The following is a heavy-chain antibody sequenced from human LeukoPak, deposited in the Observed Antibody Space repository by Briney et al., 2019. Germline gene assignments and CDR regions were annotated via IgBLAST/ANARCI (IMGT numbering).Heavy chain of an antibody. J-gene: IGHJ3*02. CDR2: IYHSGST. CDR1: GGSISSGGYY. Sequence: SETLSLTCTVSGGSISSGGYYWSWIRQPPGKGLEWIGYIYHSGSTYYNPSLKSRVTISVDRSKNQFSLKLSSVTAADTAVYYCARRIYGSGRLQPPDAFDIWGQGTMVTVSS. D-gene: IGHD3-10*01. V-gene: IGHV4-30-2*01. CDR3: ARRIYGSGRLQPPDAFDI.